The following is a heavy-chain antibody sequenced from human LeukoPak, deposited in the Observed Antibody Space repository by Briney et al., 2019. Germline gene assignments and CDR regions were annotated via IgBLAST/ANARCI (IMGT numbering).Heavy chain of an antibody. Sequence: GGSLRLSCAASGFTFSSYGMHWVRQAPGKGLEWVAFIQSDGSNKYYADSVKGRFTISRDNSKNTLYLQMNSLRAEDTATFYCARAFGSSWSLFHYWGQGTLVTVSS. CDR2: IQSDGSNK. CDR1: GFTFSSYG. V-gene: IGHV3-30*02. D-gene: IGHD6-13*01. CDR3: ARAFGSSWSLFHY. J-gene: IGHJ4*02.